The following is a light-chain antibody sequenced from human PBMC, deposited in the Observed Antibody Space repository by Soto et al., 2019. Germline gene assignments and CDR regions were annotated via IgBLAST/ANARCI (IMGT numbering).Light chain of an antibody. J-gene: IGLJ2*01. Sequence: QSVLTQPPSASGSPGQSVTISCTVTSSDVGGYNYVSWYQQHPGKAPKLLIHDVSKRPSGVPDRFSGSKSGNAASLTVSGLQAEDEADYYCGSYAGSKGVVFGGGTKVTVL. V-gene: IGLV2-8*01. CDR3: GSYAGSKGVV. CDR2: DVS. CDR1: SSDVGGYNY.